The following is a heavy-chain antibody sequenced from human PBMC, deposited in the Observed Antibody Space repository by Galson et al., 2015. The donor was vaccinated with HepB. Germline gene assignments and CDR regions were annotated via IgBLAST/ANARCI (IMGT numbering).Heavy chain of an antibody. Sequence: SLRLSCAASGFTFDDSTMHWVRQAPGKGLEWVSLITWGGGRTYYADSVKGRFTISKDNSKSSLYLQMNSLRSEDTALYYCAKPDYGDSFFDYWGQ. J-gene: IGHJ4*02. CDR2: ITWGGGRT. V-gene: IGHV3-43*01. CDR3: AKPDYGDSFFDY. D-gene: IGHD4-17*01. CDR1: GFTFDDST.